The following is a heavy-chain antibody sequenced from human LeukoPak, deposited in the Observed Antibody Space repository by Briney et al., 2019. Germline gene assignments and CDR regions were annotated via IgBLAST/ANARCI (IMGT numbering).Heavy chain of an antibody. J-gene: IGHJ5*02. Sequence: SETLSLTCTVSGGSISSSSYYWGWIRQPPGKGLEWIGSIYYSGSTYYIPSLKSRVTISVDTSKNQFSLKLSSVTAADTAVYYCALTIAAAGTWDWFDPWGQGTLVTVSS. CDR3: ALTIAAAGTWDWFDP. V-gene: IGHV4-39*01. CDR2: IYYSGST. CDR1: GGSISSSSYY. D-gene: IGHD6-13*01.